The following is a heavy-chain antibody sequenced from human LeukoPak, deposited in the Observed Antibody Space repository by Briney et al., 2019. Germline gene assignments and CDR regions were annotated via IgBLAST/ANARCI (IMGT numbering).Heavy chain of an antibody. CDR1: GGSISSYY. CDR3: AAQVGYSSSWYLWRDAFDI. Sequence: KPSETLSLTCTVSGGSISSYYWSWIRQPPGKGVEWIGYISHSGSTNYNPSLKSRVTISVDTSKNQFSLKLSSVTAADTAVYYCAAQVGYSSSWYLWRDAFDIWGQGTMVTVSS. J-gene: IGHJ3*02. CDR2: ISHSGST. D-gene: IGHD6-13*01. V-gene: IGHV4-59*01.